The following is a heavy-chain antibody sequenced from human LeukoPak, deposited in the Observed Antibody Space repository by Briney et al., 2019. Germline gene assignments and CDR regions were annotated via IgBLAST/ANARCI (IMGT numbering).Heavy chain of an antibody. J-gene: IGHJ6*02. V-gene: IGHV3-30*18. D-gene: IGHD3-3*01. CDR3: AKGQYDFWSGYHYYYYGMDV. Sequence: GRSLRLSCAASGFTFSSYGMHWVRQAPGKGLERVAVISYDGSNKYYADSVKGRFTISRDNSKNTLYLQMNSLRAEDTAVYYCAKGQYDFWSGYHYYYYGMDVWGQGTTVTVSS. CDR1: GFTFSSYG. CDR2: ISYDGSNK.